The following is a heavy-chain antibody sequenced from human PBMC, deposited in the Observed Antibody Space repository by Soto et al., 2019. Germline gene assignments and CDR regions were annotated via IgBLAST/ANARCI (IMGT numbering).Heavy chain of an antibody. CDR1: GFTFSDYY. V-gene: IGHV3-11*05. CDR3: AREVVPAAASRRYYYYGMDV. J-gene: IGHJ6*02. Sequence: GGSLRLSCAASGFTFSDYYMSWIRQAPGKGLEWVSYISSSSSYTNYADSVKGRFTISRDNAKNSLYLQMNSLRAEDTAVYYCAREVVPAAASRRYYYYGMDVWGQGTTVTVSS. D-gene: IGHD2-2*01. CDR2: ISSSSSYT.